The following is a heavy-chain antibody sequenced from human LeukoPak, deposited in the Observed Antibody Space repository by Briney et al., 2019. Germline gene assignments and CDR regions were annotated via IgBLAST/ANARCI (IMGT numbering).Heavy chain of an antibody. J-gene: IGHJ4*02. Sequence: GGSLRLSCAASGFTFSNHWMHWVRQAPGKGLVWVSLVNSDGRSVNCADSVKGRFTISRDNAKNTLYLQMTSLRVEDTAVYYCVRGSVAAYTSPFDYWGQGTLVTVSS. V-gene: IGHV3-74*01. CDR3: VRGSVAAYTSPFDY. D-gene: IGHD6-19*01. CDR1: GFTFSNHW. CDR2: VNSDGRSV.